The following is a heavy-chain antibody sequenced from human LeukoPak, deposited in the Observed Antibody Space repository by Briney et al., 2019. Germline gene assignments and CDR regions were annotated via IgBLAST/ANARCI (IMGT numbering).Heavy chain of an antibody. Sequence: ASVKVSCKASGYTFSSYGISWVRQAPGQGLEWMGWINPNSGGTNYAQKFQGRVTMTRDTSISTAYMELSRLRSDDTAVYYCARHIAVAGTFGENFDYWGQGTLVTVSS. CDR1: GYTFSSYG. CDR3: ARHIAVAGTFGENFDY. D-gene: IGHD6-19*01. V-gene: IGHV1-2*02. CDR2: INPNSGGT. J-gene: IGHJ4*02.